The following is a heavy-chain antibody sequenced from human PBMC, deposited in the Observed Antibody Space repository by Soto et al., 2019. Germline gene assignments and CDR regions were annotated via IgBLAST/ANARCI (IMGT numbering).Heavy chain of an antibody. CDR2: INTASYI. CDR3: AREGGYCNGGGCRYFDY. J-gene: IGHJ4*02. D-gene: IGHD2-15*01. V-gene: IGHV3-21*01. CDR1: GFTFSTYS. Sequence: EVLLVESGGGLVKPGGSLRLSCAASGFTFSTYSMNWVRQAPGKGLEWVLSINTASYIYYADSVKGRFTISRDDAKNSLYLQMNSLRDEDTAVYYCAREGGYCNGGGCRYFDYWGQGTLVTVSS.